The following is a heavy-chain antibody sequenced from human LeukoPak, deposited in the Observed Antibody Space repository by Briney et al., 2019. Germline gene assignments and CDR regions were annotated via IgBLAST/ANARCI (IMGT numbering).Heavy chain of an antibody. CDR3: ARDGGANRNFDY. D-gene: IGHD4/OR15-4a*01. Sequence: SETLSLTCDVSGGSIRGDYWSWIRQPAGRGLEWIGRVHTSGSTNYNPSLKSRVTLSQDTSKNQFYLRLTSVTAADTAVYYCARDGGANRNFDYWGQGMLVTVSS. V-gene: IGHV4-4*07. J-gene: IGHJ4*02. CDR1: GGSIRGDY. CDR2: VHTSGST.